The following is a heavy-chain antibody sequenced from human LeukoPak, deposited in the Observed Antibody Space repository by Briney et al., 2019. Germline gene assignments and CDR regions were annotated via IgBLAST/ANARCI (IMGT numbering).Heavy chain of an antibody. CDR1: GFTFDDYA. CDR3: AKDILVRGYSPNSFDY. J-gene: IGHJ4*02. Sequence: GGSLRLSCAASGFTFDDYAMHWVRQAPGKGLEWVSGISWNSGSIDYADSVKGRFTISRDNAKNSLYLQMNSLRVEDTALYYCAKDILVRGYSPNSFDYWGQGTLVTVSS. D-gene: IGHD5-18*01. V-gene: IGHV3-9*01. CDR2: ISWNSGSI.